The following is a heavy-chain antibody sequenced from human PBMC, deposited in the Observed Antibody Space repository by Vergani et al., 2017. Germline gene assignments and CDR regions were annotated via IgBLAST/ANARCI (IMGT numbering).Heavy chain of an antibody. CDR2: IYYSGST. Sequence: QVQLQESGPGLVKPSQTLSLTCTVSGGSISSGGYYWSWIRQHPGKGLEWIGYIYYSGSTYYNPSLKSRVTISVDTSKNQFSLKLSSVTAADTAVYYCARDRCGSGSYCHYYYGMDVWGQGTTVSVSS. CDR1: GGSISSGGYY. CDR3: ARDRCGSGSYCHYYYGMDV. J-gene: IGHJ6*02. V-gene: IGHV4-31*03. D-gene: IGHD3-10*01.